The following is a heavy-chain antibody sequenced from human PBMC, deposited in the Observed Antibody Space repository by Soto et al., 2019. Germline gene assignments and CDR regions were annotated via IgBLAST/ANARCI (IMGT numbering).Heavy chain of an antibody. CDR2: ISYDGSNK. V-gene: IGHV3-30*03. CDR1: GFTFSSYG. CDR3: AIHPIAVAGPFDY. J-gene: IGHJ4*02. Sequence: QVQLVESGGGVVQPGRSLRLSCAASGFTFSSYGMHWVRQAPGKGLEWVAVISYDGSNKYYADSVKGRFTISRDNSKNTLYLQMNSLRAEDTAVYYCAIHPIAVAGPFDYWGQGTLVTVSS. D-gene: IGHD6-19*01.